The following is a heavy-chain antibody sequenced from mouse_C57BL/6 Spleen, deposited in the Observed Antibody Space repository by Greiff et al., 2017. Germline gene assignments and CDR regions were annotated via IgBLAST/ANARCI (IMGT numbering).Heavy chain of an antibody. CDR2: IYPRSGNT. CDR3: ARGDWEFAY. CDR1: GYTFTSYG. Sequence: VKLVESGAELARPGASVKLSCKASGYTFTSYGISWVKQRTGQGLEWIGEIYPRSGNTYYNEKFKGKATLTADKSSSTAYMELRSLTSEDSAVYFCARGDWEFAYWGQGTLVTVSA. V-gene: IGHV1-81*01. D-gene: IGHD4-1*01. J-gene: IGHJ3*01.